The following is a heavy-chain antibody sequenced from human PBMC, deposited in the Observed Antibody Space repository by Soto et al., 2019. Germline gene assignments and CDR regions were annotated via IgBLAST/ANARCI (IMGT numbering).Heavy chain of an antibody. Sequence: GGSLRLSCAASGFTFSNAWMSWVRQAPGKGLEWVGRIKSKTDGGTTDYAAPVKGRFNISRDDSKNTLYLQMNILKTEHTAAYYCTTESSYKREYFHHWGQGTLVTVSS. CDR1: GFTFSNAW. D-gene: IGHD2-2*02. J-gene: IGHJ1*01. CDR2: IKSKTDGGTT. CDR3: TTESSYKREYFHH. V-gene: IGHV3-15*01.